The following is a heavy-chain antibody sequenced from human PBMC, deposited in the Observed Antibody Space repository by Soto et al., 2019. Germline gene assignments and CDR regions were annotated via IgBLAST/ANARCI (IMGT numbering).Heavy chain of an antibody. D-gene: IGHD5-12*01. V-gene: IGHV1-69*02. Sequence: SVKVSCKASGGTFSSYTISWVRQAPGQGLEWMGRIIPILGIANYAQKFQGRVTITADKSTSTAYMELSSLRSEDTAVYYCARSGVATINWFDAWGQGILVTVAS. CDR2: IIPILGIA. CDR1: GGTFSSYT. J-gene: IGHJ5*02. CDR3: ARSGVATINWFDA.